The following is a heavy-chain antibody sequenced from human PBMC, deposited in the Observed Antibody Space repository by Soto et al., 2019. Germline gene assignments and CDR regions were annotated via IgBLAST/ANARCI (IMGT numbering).Heavy chain of an antibody. Sequence: PGGSLRLSCAASGFTFSSYAMSWVRQAPGKGLEWVSAISGSGGSTYYADSVKGRFTISRDNSKNTLYLQMNSLRAEDTAVYYCVKGGQWLVLYYFDYWGQGTLVTVSS. J-gene: IGHJ4*02. CDR3: VKGGQWLVLYYFDY. V-gene: IGHV3-23*01. CDR1: GFTFSSYA. CDR2: ISGSGGST. D-gene: IGHD6-19*01.